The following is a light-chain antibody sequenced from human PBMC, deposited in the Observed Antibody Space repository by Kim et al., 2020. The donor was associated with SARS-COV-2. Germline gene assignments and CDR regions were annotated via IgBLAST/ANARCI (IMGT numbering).Light chain of an antibody. CDR1: QSVSSSY. Sequence: LSPGERATLSCRASQSVSSSYLVWYQQKPGQAPRLLMYDASSRATGIPDRFSGSGSGADFTLTISRLEPEDFAVYYCQQYGSSPRTFGQGTKLEIK. V-gene: IGKV3-20*01. CDR3: QQYGSSPRT. J-gene: IGKJ2*02. CDR2: DAS.